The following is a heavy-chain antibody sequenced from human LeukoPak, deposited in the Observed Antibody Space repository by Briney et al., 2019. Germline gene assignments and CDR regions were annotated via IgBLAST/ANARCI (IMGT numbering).Heavy chain of an antibody. Sequence: SETLSLTCAVYGGAFSSYYWSWIRQPPGKGLEWIGEINHSGSTNYNPSLKSRVTISVDTSKNQFSLKLSAVTAADTAMYYCTASLRYFDYWGQGTLVTVSS. CDR2: INHSGST. J-gene: IGHJ4*02. CDR1: GGAFSSYY. V-gene: IGHV4-34*01. CDR3: TASLRYFDY. D-gene: IGHD3-9*01.